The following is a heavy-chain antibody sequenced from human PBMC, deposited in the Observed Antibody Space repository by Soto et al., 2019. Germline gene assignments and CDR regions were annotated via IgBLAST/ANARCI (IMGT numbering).Heavy chain of an antibody. CDR2: IIPMFPTT. CDR1: GDTFGRNA. J-gene: IGHJ4*01. Sequence: SSVKVSCKASGDTFGRNAIHWVRQAPGQGLEWMGGIIPMFPTTNYAQTFKGRLTINADKSTSTAYMEMSSLRSEDTAVYYCARDGDSADYGYWG. D-gene: IGHD2-21*01. CDR3: ARDGDSADYGY. V-gene: IGHV1-69*06.